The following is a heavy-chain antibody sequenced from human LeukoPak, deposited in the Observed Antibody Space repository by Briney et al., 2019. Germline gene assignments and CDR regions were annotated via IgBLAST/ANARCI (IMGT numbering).Heavy chain of an antibody. CDR3: VRDVGYGDI. J-gene: IGHJ3*02. CDR2: IRQDGGER. D-gene: IGHD6-13*01. CDR1: EFIFSNYW. Sequence: GGSLRLSGAASEFIFSNYWMAWVRQAPGKGLERVASIRQDGGERNYADSVKGRFTIPRDNAKKLLSLQMDGLRAEDMAVYYCVRDVGYGDIWGQGTMVTVS. V-gene: IGHV3-7*03.